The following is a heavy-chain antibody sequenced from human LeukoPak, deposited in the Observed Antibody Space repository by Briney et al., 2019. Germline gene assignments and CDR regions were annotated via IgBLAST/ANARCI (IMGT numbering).Heavy chain of an antibody. D-gene: IGHD6-19*01. CDR1: GGSFSGYY. CDR2: INNSGST. Sequence: SESLSLTCAVYGGSFSGYYWSWIRQPPGKGLEWIGEINNSGSTNYNPSLKSRVTISVDTYKNQFSLKLSSVSAADTAVYYCANIAVAGYYFDYWGQGTLVTVSS. V-gene: IGHV4-34*01. CDR3: ANIAVAGYYFDY. J-gene: IGHJ4*02.